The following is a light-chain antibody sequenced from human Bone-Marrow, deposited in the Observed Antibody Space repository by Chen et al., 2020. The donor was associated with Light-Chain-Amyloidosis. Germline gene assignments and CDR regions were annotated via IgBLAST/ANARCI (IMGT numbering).Light chain of an antibody. CDR1: SSNIGSNY. V-gene: IGLV1-47*01. J-gene: IGLJ3*02. CDR3: AAWDDSLSAWV. Sequence: QSALTQPPSASVTPGQSVSISCSGTSSNIGSNYVYWYQQLPGTAPKLLIYRNDQLPSGVPDRCSGSKSGTSASLAISGVRSEDEAEYYCAAWDDSLSAWVFGGGTKLTVL. CDR2: RND.